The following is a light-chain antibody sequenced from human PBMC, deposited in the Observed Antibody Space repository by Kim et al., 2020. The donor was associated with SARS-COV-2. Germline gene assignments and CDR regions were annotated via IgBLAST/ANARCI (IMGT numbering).Light chain of an antibody. Sequence: VSPGERVTLSCRASQSVSSKLAWYQQKPGQSPRLLIYGASARASGVPARLSGSGSGTEFTLTISSLQSEDFAIYYCQQYNDWPLTFGGGTKVDIK. CDR1: QSVSSK. J-gene: IGKJ4*01. V-gene: IGKV3-15*01. CDR2: GAS. CDR3: QQYNDWPLT.